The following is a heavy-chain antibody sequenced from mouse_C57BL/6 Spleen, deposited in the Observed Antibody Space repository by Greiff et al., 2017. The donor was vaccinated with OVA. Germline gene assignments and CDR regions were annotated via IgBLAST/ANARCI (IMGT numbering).Heavy chain of an antibody. D-gene: IGHD1-2*01. V-gene: IGHV7-3*01. CDR1: GFTFTDYY. J-gene: IGHJ3*01. Sequence: EVKLVESGGGLVQPGGSLSLSCAASGFTFTDYYMSWVRQPPGKALEWLGFIRNKANGYTTEYSASVKGRFTISRDNSQSILYLQMNALRAEDSATYYCARSFDDGFAYWGQGTLVTVSA. CDR2: IRNKANGYTT. CDR3: ARSFDDGFAY.